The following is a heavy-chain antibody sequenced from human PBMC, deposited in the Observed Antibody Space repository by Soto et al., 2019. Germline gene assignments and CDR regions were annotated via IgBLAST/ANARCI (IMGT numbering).Heavy chain of an antibody. J-gene: IGHJ4*02. CDR1: GGSISSGGYY. CDR2: IYYSGST. CDR3: ARDPGRCSSTSCAGFYFDY. D-gene: IGHD2-2*01. V-gene: IGHV4-31*03. Sequence: QVQLQESGPGLVKPSQTLSLTCTVSGGSISSGGYYWSWIRQHPGKGLEWIGYIYYSGSTYYNPSLKSRVTISVDTSKNQFSLKLSSVTAADTAVYYCARDPGRCSSTSCAGFYFDYWGQGTLVTVSS.